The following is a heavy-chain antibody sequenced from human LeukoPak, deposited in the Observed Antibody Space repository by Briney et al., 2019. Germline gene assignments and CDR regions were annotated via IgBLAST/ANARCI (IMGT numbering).Heavy chain of an antibody. CDR2: IYSGGST. D-gene: IGHD3-22*01. V-gene: IGHV3-53*01. Sequence: GGSLRLSCAASGFTVSTNYMSWVRQAPGKGLEWVSIIYSGGSTYYADSVKGRFTISRDKSKNTLFLQMNSLRAEDTAVYYCASSGYYSDFGYWGQGTLVTVSS. CDR3: ASSGYYSDFGY. CDR1: GFTVSTNY. J-gene: IGHJ4*02.